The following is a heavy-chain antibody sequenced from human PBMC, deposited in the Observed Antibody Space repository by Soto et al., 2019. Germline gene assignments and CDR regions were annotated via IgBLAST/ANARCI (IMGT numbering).Heavy chain of an antibody. V-gene: IGHV3-74*01. CDR3: AAQYDYIWGSYRSYFDY. D-gene: IGHD3-16*02. Sequence: PGGSLRLSCAASGFTFSSYWMHWVRQAPGKGLVWVSRINSDGSSTSYADSVKGRFTISRDNAKNTLYLQMNSLRAEDTAVYYCAAQYDYIWGSYRSYFDYWGQGTLVTVSS. J-gene: IGHJ4*02. CDR2: INSDGSST. CDR1: GFTFSSYW.